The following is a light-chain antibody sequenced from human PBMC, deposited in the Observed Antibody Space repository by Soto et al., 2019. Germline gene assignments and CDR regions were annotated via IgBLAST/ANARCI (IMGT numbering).Light chain of an antibody. CDR1: QSVSNSY. V-gene: IGKV3-20*01. Sequence: EIVLTQSPGTLSLSPGERATLSCRASQSVSNSYLTWYQQKPGQAPRLLIYGASNRATGIPDRFSGSGSGTDFTLTISRLEPEDFAMYYCQQYGGSPPFTFGPGTKWISN. CDR3: QQYGGSPPFT. CDR2: GAS. J-gene: IGKJ3*01.